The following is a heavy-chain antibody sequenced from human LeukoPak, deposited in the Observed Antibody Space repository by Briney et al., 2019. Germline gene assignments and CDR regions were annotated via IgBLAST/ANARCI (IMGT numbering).Heavy chain of an antibody. CDR3: ARDRESSSWYGWFDP. CDR1: GFTSSSYA. Sequence: GGSLRLSCAASGFTSSSYAMHWVRQAPGKGLEWVAVISYDGSNKYYADSVKGRFTISRDNSKNTLYLQMNSLRAEDTAVYYCARDRESSSWYGWFDPWGQGTLVTVSS. J-gene: IGHJ5*02. D-gene: IGHD6-13*01. V-gene: IGHV3-30*04. CDR2: ISYDGSNK.